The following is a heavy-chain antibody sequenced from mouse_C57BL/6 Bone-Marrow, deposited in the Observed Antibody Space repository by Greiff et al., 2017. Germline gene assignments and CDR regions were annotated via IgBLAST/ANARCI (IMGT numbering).Heavy chain of an antibody. CDR1: GYSITSGYY. CDR2: ISYDGSN. V-gene: IGHV3-6*01. J-gene: IGHJ2*01. Sequence: EVQLQESGPGLVKPSQSLSLTCSVTGYSITSGYYWNWIRQFPGNKLEWMGYISYDGSNNYNPSLKNRISITRDTSKNQFFLKLNSVTTEDTATYYCARGRALDYWGQGTTLTVSS. CDR3: ARGRALDY.